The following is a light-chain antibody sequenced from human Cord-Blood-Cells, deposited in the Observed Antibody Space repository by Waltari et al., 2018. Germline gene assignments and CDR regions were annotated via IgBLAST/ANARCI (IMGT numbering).Light chain of an antibody. CDR1: SSDVGSYKI. CDR2: EGS. Sequence: QSALTQPASVSGSPGQSITISCTGTSSDVGSYKIVSWYQQHPGKAPKLMIYEGSKRPSGVSNRFSGSKSGITASLTISGLQAEDEADYYCCSYAGSSTVFGGGTKLTVL. CDR3: CSYAGSSTV. V-gene: IGLV2-23*01. J-gene: IGLJ2*01.